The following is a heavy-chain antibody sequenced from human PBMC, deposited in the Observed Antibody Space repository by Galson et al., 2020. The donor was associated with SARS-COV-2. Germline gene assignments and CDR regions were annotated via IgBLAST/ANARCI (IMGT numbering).Heavy chain of an antibody. CDR3: TKAGDMPVSVVTTLGSDY. CDR2: VSGGGTTI. Sequence: GGSLRLSCAASGFMFSNYAMTWVRQAPGKGLEWVSAVSGGGTTIYYADSVKGRFTISRDNSKDILYLEMNSLRAEDTAVYYCTKAGDMPVSVVTTLGSDYWGQGTLVTVSS. CDR1: GFMFSNYA. J-gene: IGHJ4*02. D-gene: IGHD3-22*01. V-gene: IGHV3-23*01.